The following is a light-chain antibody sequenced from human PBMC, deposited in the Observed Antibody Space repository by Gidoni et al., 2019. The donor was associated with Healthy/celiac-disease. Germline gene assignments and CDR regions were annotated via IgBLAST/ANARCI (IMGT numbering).Light chain of an antibody. CDR1: QRVSSY. Sequence: EIVLTQSPATLSLSPGDRATLPCRASQRVSSYLAWYQQKPGQAPRLLIYDASNRATGIPAMCSGSWAGTYSPLTISSLDPDDFAFYYCQQCSNSLTFGGGTKVEIK. V-gene: IGKV3-11*01. CDR3: QQCSNSLT. J-gene: IGKJ4*01. CDR2: DAS.